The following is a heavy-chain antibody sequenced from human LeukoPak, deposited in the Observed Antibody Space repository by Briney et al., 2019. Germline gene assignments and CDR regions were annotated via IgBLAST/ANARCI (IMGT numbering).Heavy chain of an antibody. D-gene: IGHD3-10*01. V-gene: IGHV4-38-2*02. CDR2: IYHSGST. Sequence: SETLSLTCTVSGYSISSGYYWGWIRQPPGKGLEWIGSIYHSGSTYYNPSLKSRVTISVDTSKNQFSLKLSSVTAADTAVYYCARGGDYYYYMDVWGKGTTVTVSS. CDR1: GYSISSGYY. J-gene: IGHJ6*03. CDR3: ARGGDYYYYMDV.